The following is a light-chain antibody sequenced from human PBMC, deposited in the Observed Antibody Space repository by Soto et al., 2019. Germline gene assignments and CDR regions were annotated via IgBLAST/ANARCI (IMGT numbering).Light chain of an antibody. Sequence: QSALTQPPSASGSPGQSVTISCAGTSSDVGGYTYVSWYQQHPGKAPKLMIYEVSKRPSGVPDRFSGSKSGNTASLTVSGLQAEDEADYYCSSYAGSNNYVFGTGNKLTVL. CDR2: EVS. CDR1: SSDVGGYTY. V-gene: IGLV2-8*01. J-gene: IGLJ1*01. CDR3: SSYAGSNNYV.